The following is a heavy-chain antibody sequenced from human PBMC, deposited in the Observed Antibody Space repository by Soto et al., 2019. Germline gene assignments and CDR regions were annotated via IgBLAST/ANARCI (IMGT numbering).Heavy chain of an antibody. D-gene: IGHD5-12*01. CDR1: GGSISISSYY. V-gene: IGHV4-39*02. Sequence: SETLSLTCTFSGGSISISSYYWGWIRQPPGKGLEWIGSIYYSGSTYYNPSLKSRVTISVDTSKNQFSLKLSSVTAADTAVYYCARERWLNPQGGYYYYYGMDVWGQGTTVT. CDR3: ARERWLNPQGGYYYYYGMDV. CDR2: IYYSGST. J-gene: IGHJ6*02.